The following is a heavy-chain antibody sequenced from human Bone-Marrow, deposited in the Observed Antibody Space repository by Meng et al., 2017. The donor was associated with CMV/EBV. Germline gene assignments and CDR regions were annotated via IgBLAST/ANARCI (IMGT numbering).Heavy chain of an antibody. Sequence: ASGFNFRDSYMNWIRQAPGKGLEWVSFISSSSSFTNYVDSVKGRFTISRDNAKNSLYLQMNSLRAEDTAVYYCARVSGTLKGWFDPWGQGTLVTVSS. V-gene: IGHV3-11*06. D-gene: IGHD1-7*01. CDR1: GFNFRDSY. J-gene: IGHJ5*02. CDR2: ISSSSSFT. CDR3: ARVSGTLKGWFDP.